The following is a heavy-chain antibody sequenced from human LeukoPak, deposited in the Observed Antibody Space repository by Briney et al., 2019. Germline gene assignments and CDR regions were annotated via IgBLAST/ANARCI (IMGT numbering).Heavy chain of an antibody. J-gene: IGHJ6*03. CDR2: IYPGDSDT. Sequence: GESLKISCKGSGYSFTSYWIGWVRQMPGKGLEWMGIIYPGDSDTRYSPSFQGQVTISADKSISTAYLQWSSLKASDTAMYYCARRQGYSYRLDYYYMDVWGKGTTVTVSS. V-gene: IGHV5-51*01. CDR3: ARRQGYSYRLDYYYMDV. CDR1: GYSFTSYW. D-gene: IGHD5-18*01.